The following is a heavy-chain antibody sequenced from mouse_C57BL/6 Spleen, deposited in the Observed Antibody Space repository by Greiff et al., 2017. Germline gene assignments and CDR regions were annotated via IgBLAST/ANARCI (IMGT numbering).Heavy chain of an antibody. J-gene: IGHJ4*01. V-gene: IGHV1-50*01. CDR2: IDPSDGYT. D-gene: IGHD2-5*01. CDR1: GYTFTSYW. Sequence: VQLQQPGAELVKPGASVKLSCKASGYTFTSYWMQWVKQRPGPGLEWIGEIDPSDGYTNYNPPFKGKAQLTVDTYSSTAYMQLSSLTSEDSAVYYCASRGYSNSRAMDYWGQGTSVTVSS. CDR3: ASRGYSNSRAMDY.